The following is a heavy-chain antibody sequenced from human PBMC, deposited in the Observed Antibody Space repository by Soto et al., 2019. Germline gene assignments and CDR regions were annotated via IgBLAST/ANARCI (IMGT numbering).Heavy chain of an antibody. CDR1: GFTFSSYA. CDR2: VSAGGDMT. J-gene: IGHJ6*02. V-gene: IGHV3-23*01. Sequence: DVQLLESGGHLVQPGGSLRLSCAASGFTFSSYAMSWVRQSPGKGLEWVSSVSAGGDMTYYSDSVKGRFTISIDNSNNALFLQMNSLVIEDTALYSCARGDGGGSGSPASYYYSGLDVWGQGATVTVS. D-gene: IGHD3-10*01. CDR3: ARGDGGGSGSPASYYYSGLDV.